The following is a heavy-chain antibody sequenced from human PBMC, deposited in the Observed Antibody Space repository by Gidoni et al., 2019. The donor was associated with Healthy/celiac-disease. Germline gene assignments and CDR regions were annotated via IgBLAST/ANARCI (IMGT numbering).Heavy chain of an antibody. J-gene: IGHJ4*02. CDR3: ARRTHDSSGYYYEDY. D-gene: IGHD3-22*01. Sequence: EVQLVQSGAEVKKPGESLKISCKGSGYSFTSYWLGWVRQMPGKGLEWMGIIYPGDSDTRYSPSFQGQVTISADKSISTAYLQWSSLKASDTAMYYCARRTHDSSGYYYEDYWGQGTLVTVSS. CDR2: IYPGDSDT. V-gene: IGHV5-51*03. CDR1: GYSFTSYW.